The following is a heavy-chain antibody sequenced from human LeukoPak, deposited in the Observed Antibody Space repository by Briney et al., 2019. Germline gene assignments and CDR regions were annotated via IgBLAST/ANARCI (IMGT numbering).Heavy chain of an antibody. Sequence: PSGTLSLTCAVSGGSISSSNWWSWVRQPPGKGLEWIGEIYHSGSTNYNPSLKSRVTISVDKSKNRFSLRLSSVTAADTAVFFCARLPERSDLLPSYANSFDWWGQGTLVTVSS. CDR3: ARLPERSDLLPSYANSFDW. CDR2: IYHSGST. J-gene: IGHJ4*02. V-gene: IGHV4-4*02. CDR1: GGSISSSNW. D-gene: IGHD3-9*01.